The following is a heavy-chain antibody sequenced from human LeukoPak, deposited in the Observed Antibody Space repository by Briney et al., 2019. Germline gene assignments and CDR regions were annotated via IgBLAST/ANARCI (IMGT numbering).Heavy chain of an antibody. J-gene: IGHJ4*02. CDR2: IYHSGST. V-gene: IGHV4-30-2*01. D-gene: IGHD1-26*01. CDR1: GGSISSGGYS. CDR3: ARSRGSYSTPLVE. Sequence: SQTLSLTCAVSGGSISSGGYSWSWIRQPPGKGLEWIGYIYHSGSTYYNPSLKSRVTIAVDRSKNQFSLKLSSVTAADTAVYYCARSRGSYSTPLVEWGQGTLVTVSS.